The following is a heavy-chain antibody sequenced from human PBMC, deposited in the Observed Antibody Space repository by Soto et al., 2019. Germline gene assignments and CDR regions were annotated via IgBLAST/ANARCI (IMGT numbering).Heavy chain of an antibody. CDR1: GGSISSYY. Sequence: SETLSLTCSVSGGSISSYYWSWIRQPPGKGLEWIRYIYYSGSTNYNPSLKSRVTISVDTSKNQFSLKLSSVTAADTAVYYCASSNIAAAGFYYYGMDVWGRGTTVTVSS. CDR3: ASSNIAAAGFYYYGMDV. J-gene: IGHJ6*02. CDR2: IYYSGST. D-gene: IGHD6-13*01. V-gene: IGHV4-59*01.